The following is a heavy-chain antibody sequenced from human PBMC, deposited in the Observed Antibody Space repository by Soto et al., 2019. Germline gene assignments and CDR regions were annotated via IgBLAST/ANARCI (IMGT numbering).Heavy chain of an antibody. J-gene: IGHJ4*02. D-gene: IGHD6-19*01. V-gene: IGHV3-43*01. Sequence: GGSLRLSCAASGFTFDDYTMHGVRQAPGKGLEWVSLISWDGDSTYYADSVKGRFTISRDNSENSLYLQMNSLRTEDTAFYYCAKDIAGSGWYSLDYWGQGTLVTVSS. CDR1: GFTFDDYT. CDR3: AKDIAGSGWYSLDY. CDR2: ISWDGDST.